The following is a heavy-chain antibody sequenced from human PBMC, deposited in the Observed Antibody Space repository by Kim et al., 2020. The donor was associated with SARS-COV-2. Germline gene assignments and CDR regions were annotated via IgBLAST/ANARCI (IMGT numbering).Heavy chain of an antibody. CDR3: AKDGDLYGSGSFMDV. CDR1: GFTFDDYA. D-gene: IGHD3-10*01. Sequence: GGSLRLSCAASGFTFDDYAMHWVRQAPGKGLEWVSGISWNSGSIGYADSVKGRFTISRDNAKNSLYLQMNSLRAEDTALYYCAKDGDLYGSGSFMDVWGQGTTVTVSS. CDR2: ISWNSGSI. J-gene: IGHJ6*02. V-gene: IGHV3-9*01.